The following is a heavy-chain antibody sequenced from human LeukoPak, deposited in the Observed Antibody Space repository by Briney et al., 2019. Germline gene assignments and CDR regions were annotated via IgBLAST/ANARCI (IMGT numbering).Heavy chain of an antibody. CDR3: ARGVGATFAFI. J-gene: IGHJ3*02. CDR1: GFTFSSYS. D-gene: IGHD1-26*01. V-gene: IGHV3-48*04. CDR2: ISSSGSTI. Sequence: GGSLRLSCAASGFTFSSYSMNWVRQAPGKGLEWVSYISSSGSTIYYADSVRGRFTISRDNAKNSLYLQMNSLRTEDTAVYYCARGVGATFAFIWGQGTMVTVSS.